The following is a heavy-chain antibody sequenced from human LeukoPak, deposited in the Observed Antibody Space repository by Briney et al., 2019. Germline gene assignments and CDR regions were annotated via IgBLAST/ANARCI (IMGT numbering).Heavy chain of an antibody. V-gene: IGHV3-74*01. Sequence: GGSLRLSCAASVFTFSNYWMNWVRQAPGKGLVWVSRIDSDGSSTIYADSVKGRFTISRDNAKNTLNLQMNSLRAEDTALYYCARSGAPTPDYWGQGTLVIVSS. J-gene: IGHJ4*02. CDR1: VFTFSNYW. D-gene: IGHD2-15*01. CDR2: IDSDGSST. CDR3: ARSGAPTPDY.